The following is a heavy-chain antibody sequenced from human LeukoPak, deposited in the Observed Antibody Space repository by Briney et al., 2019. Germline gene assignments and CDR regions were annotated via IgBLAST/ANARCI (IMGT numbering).Heavy chain of an antibody. J-gene: IGHJ3*02. Sequence: PSETLSLTCTVSGGSISSYYWSWIRQPPGKGLEWIGYIYYSGSTNYNPSLKSRVTISVGTSKNQFSLKLSSVTAADTAVYYCARGYYDSSGDAFDIWGQGTMVTVSS. CDR2: IYYSGST. V-gene: IGHV4-59*08. CDR3: ARGYYDSSGDAFDI. D-gene: IGHD3-22*01. CDR1: GGSISSYY.